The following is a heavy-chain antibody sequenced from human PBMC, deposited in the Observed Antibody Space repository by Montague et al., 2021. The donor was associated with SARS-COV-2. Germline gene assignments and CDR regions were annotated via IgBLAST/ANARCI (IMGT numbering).Heavy chain of an antibody. Sequence: SETLSLTCTVSGVSIRNYFWSWIRQPPGKGLEWIGYIYYYGNTHYNPSLKSRTTISIDTSRNLFSLQLRSVTAADTAVYFCAKECGSGSINPAYWGQGVLVTVSS. CDR2: IYYYGNT. D-gene: IGHD3-10*01. CDR3: AKECGSGSINPAY. CDR1: GVSIRNYF. V-gene: IGHV4-59*01. J-gene: IGHJ4*02.